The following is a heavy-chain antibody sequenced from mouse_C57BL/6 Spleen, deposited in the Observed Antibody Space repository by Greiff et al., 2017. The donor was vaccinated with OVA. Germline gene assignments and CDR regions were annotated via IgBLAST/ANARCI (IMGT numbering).Heavy chain of an antibody. CDR2: INPSSGYT. CDR1: GYTFTSYT. V-gene: IGHV1-4*01. Sequence: QVQLKQSGAELARPGASVKMSCKASGYTFTSYTMHWVKQRPGQGLEWIGYINPSSGYTKYNQTFKDKATLTADKSSSTAYMQLSSLTSEDSAVYYCERWDFDYWGQGTTLTVSS. J-gene: IGHJ2*01. CDR3: ERWDFDY.